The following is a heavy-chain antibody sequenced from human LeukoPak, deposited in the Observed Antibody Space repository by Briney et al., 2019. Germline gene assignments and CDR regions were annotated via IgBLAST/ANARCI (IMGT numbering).Heavy chain of an antibody. J-gene: IGHJ2*01. V-gene: IGHV3-9*01. Sequence: GGSLRLSCAASGFTFDDYALHWVRQAPGKGLEWVSGISWNSGSIGYADSVKGRFTISRDNAKNSLYLQMNSLRAEDTALYYCAKSNSAAGLTSYWYFDLWGRGNLVTVSS. D-gene: IGHD6-13*01. CDR2: ISWNSGSI. CDR3: AKSNSAAGLTSYWYFDL. CDR1: GFTFDDYA.